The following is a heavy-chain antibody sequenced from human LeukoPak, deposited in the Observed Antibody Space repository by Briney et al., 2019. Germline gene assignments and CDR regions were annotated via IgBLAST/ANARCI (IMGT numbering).Heavy chain of an antibody. CDR3: ARGGGLRYFDWSSPYYFDY. J-gene: IGHJ4*02. D-gene: IGHD3-9*01. V-gene: IGHV1-2*02. Sequence: ASVKVSCKASGYTLTGYYMHWVRHAPGQGLEWMGWINPNGGGTNYAQKFQGRVTMTRDTSISTAYMELSRLRSDDTAVYYCARGGGLRYFDWSSPYYFDYWGQGTLVTVSS. CDR1: GYTLTGYY. CDR2: INPNGGGT.